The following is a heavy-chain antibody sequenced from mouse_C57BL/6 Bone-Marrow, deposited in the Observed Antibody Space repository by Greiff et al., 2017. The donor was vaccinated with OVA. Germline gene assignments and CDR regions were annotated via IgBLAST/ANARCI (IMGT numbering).Heavy chain of an antibody. D-gene: IGHD1-1*01. V-gene: IGHV2-2*01. CDR3: ARKDYYGSSPWFAY. CDR1: GFSLTSYG. J-gene: IGHJ3*01. Sequence: VQGVESGPGLVQPSQSLSITCTVSGFSLTSYGVHWVRQSPGKGLEWLGVIWSGGSTDYNAAFISRLSISKDNSKSQVFFKMNSLQADDTAIYDCARKDYYGSSPWFAYWGQGTLVTVSA. CDR2: IWSGGST.